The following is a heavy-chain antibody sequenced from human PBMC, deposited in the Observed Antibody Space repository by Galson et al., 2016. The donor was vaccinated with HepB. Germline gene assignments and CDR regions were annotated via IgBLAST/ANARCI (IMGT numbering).Heavy chain of an antibody. V-gene: IGHV3-21*01. CDR1: GFTFSSYS. CDR2: ISSSSSYI. D-gene: IGHD5-18*01. CDR3: ARVGYSYGYREYQDY. Sequence: SLRLSCAASGFTFSSYSMNWVRQAPGKGLEWVSSISSSSSYIYYADSVKGRFTISRDNAKNSLYLQMNSLRAEDTAVYYCARVGYSYGYREYQDYWGQGTLVTVSS. J-gene: IGHJ4*02.